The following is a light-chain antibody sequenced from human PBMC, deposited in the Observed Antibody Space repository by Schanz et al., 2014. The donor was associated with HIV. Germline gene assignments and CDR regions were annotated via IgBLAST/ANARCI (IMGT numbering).Light chain of an antibody. CDR3: HQYYSSRQT. Sequence: DIVMTQSPDSLAVSLGERATINCKSSQTVLYSSNDKNYLAWYQQKPRQPPNLLIYWASTRESGVPDRFSGSGSGTDFSLTISSLQAEDVAVYYCHQYYSSRQTFGQGTKVEIK. CDR1: QTVLYSSNDKNY. J-gene: IGKJ1*01. V-gene: IGKV4-1*01. CDR2: WAS.